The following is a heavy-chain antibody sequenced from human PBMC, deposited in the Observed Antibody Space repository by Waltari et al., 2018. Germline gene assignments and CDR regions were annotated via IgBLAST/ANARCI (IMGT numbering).Heavy chain of an antibody. V-gene: IGHV1-46*01. CDR1: GYTFPSYY. D-gene: IGHD3-10*01. CDR2: INPSGGST. J-gene: IGHJ4*02. CDR3: ARAESANGSGRGLDY. Sequence: QVQLVQSGAEVKKPGASVKVSCKASGYTFPSYYMHWVRQAPGQGLEWMGIINPSGGSTSYAQKFQGRVTMTRDTSTSTVYMELSSLRSEDTAVYYCARAESANGSGRGLDYWGQGTLVTVSS.